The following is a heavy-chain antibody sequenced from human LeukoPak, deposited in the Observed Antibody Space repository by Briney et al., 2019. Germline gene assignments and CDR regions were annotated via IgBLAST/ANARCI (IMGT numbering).Heavy chain of an antibody. D-gene: IGHD3-22*01. CDR1: GFTFADYA. J-gene: IGHJ4*02. CDR2: VSWNSATI. V-gene: IGHV3-9*03. Sequence: PGRSLRLSCAASGFTFADYAMHWVRQAPGKGLEWVSGVSWNSATIGYADSVKGRFTISRDNAKNSLCLQMDSLRPEDIALYYCVKAAYYDTSGRYYFDYWGQGTLVTVSS. CDR3: VKAAYYDTSGRYYFDY.